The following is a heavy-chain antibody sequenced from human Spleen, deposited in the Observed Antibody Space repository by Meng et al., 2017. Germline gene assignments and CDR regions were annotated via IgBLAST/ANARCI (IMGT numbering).Heavy chain of an antibody. D-gene: IGHD3-16*01. CDR3: AKNLALPKFQLRKAYYYYAMDV. V-gene: IGHV3-23*01. J-gene: IGHJ6*02. CDR2: ISDTGGST. Sequence: GESLKISCAASGFTFDDYAMHWVRQAPGKGLEWVSTISDTGGSTYYADSVKGRFTISRDSSKNTLYLQMNSLRVEDTAVYFCAKNLALPKFQLRKAYYYYAMDVWGQGTTVTVFS. CDR1: GFTFDDYA.